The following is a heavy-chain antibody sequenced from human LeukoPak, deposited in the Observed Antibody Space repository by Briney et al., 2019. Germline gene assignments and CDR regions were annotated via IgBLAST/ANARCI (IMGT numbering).Heavy chain of an antibody. CDR3: ARDRRNYYGSGSYYNLDY. D-gene: IGHD3-10*01. CDR1: GGTFSSYA. Sequence: SVKVSCKASGGTFSSYATSWVRQAPGQGLEWMGGIIPIFGTANYAQKFQGRVTITADKSTSTAYMELSSLRSEDTAVYYCARDRRNYYGSGSYYNLDYWGQGTLVTVSS. J-gene: IGHJ4*02. CDR2: IIPIFGTA. V-gene: IGHV1-69*06.